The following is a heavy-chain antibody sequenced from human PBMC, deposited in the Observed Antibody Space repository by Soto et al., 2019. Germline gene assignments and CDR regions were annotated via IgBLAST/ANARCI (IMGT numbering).Heavy chain of an antibody. D-gene: IGHD1-26*01. CDR2: INPGDGST. V-gene: IGHV1-46*03. CDR3: TRDRGGIYFDF. Sequence: QVQLVQSGAEVKRPGASVKVSCKASEYTFSTYYIHWVRQAPGQGLEWMAVINPGDGSTTYAKKFQGRFTMTRDTSTSTVYMHLGSLTSEDTAVYFCTRDRGGIYFDFWGQGTLVTVSS. CDR1: EYTFSTYY. J-gene: IGHJ4*02.